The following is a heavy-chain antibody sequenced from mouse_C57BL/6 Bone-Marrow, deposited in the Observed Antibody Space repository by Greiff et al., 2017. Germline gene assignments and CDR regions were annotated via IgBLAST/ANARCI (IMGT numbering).Heavy chain of an antibody. CDR1: GYTFTSYW. CDR3: ARSYGFDY. CDR2: IDPSDSYT. V-gene: IGHV1-69*01. J-gene: IGHJ2*01. Sequence: QVQLQQPGAELVMPGASVKLSCKASGYTFTSYWMHWVKQRPGQGLEWIGEIDPSDSYTNYNQKFKGKSTLTVDKSSSTAYMQLSSLTSEDSAVYYCARSYGFDYWGKGTTLTVSS. D-gene: IGHD1-1*02.